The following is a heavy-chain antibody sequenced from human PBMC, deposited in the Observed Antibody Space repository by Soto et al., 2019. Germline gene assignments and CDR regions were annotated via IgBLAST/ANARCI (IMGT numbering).Heavy chain of an antibody. V-gene: IGHV1-18*01. J-gene: IGHJ4*02. D-gene: IGHD3-3*01. CDR3: ARTHTIFGVLPTLFDY. CDR2: ISAYNGNT. CDR1: GYTFTSYG. Sequence: ASVKVSCKASGYTFTSYGISWVRQAPGQGLEWMGWISAYNGNTNYAQKLQGRVTMTTDTSTSTAYMELRSLRSDDTAVYYCARTHTIFGVLPTLFDYWGQGTLVIGSS.